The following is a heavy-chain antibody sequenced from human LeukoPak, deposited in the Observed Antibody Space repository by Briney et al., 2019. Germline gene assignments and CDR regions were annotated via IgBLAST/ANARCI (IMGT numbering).Heavy chain of an antibody. CDR3: ARDGYDILTGYSNFDY. CDR1: GLTFSSYG. Sequence: PGGSLRLSCAASGLTFSSYGMHWVRQAPGKGLEWVAVISYDGSNKYYADSVKGRFTISRDNAKNSLYLQMNSLRAEDTAVYYCARDGYDILTGYSNFDYWGQGTLVTVSS. D-gene: IGHD3-9*01. J-gene: IGHJ4*02. CDR2: ISYDGSNK. V-gene: IGHV3-30*03.